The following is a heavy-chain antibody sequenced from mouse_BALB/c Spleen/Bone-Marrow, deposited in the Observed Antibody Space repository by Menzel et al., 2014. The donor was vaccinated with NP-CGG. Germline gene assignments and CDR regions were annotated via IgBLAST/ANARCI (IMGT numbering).Heavy chain of an antibody. D-gene: IGHD2-4*01. V-gene: IGHV5-9-2*01. CDR1: GFSFNSYG. CDR3: ARHAYYDQTEVSFVY. Sequence: EVKVVDSGGGLVKSGGSLKLSCAASGFSFNSYGMSWVRQTPEKRLEWVATISGGGSYTFYPDSVKGRFTISRDNAKNSLYLQRSSLRSEDTALYYCARHAYYDQTEVSFVYWGQGTLVTVSA. CDR2: ISGGGSYT. J-gene: IGHJ3*01.